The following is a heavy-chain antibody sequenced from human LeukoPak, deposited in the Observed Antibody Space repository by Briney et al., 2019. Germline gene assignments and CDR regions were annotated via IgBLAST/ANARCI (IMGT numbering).Heavy chain of an antibody. Sequence: GGSLRLSCAASGFTFSSYGMSWVRQAPGKGLEWVSAINGSGGSTYYADSVKGRFTISRDNSKNTLYLQMNSLRAEDTAVYYCAKDSKRWKTYYYEAGSYYFDYWGQGTRVTVSS. D-gene: IGHD3-10*01. CDR1: GFTFSSYG. J-gene: IGHJ4*02. CDR2: INGSGGST. V-gene: IGHV3-23*01. CDR3: AKDSKRWKTYYYEAGSYYFDY.